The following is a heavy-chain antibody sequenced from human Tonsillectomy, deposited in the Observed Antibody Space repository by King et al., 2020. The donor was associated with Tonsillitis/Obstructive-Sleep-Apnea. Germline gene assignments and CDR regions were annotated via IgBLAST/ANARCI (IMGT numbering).Heavy chain of an antibody. V-gene: IGHV3-9*01. Sequence: VQLVESGGGLVQPSRSLRLSCAVSGFTFDDYGMHWVRQAPGKGLEWVSGISWNSGSIGYADSVKGRFTISRDNAKNSLYLQMNSLRAEDTALYYCAKDIMTTVTTENDAFDIWGQGTMVTVSS. CDR3: AKDIMTTVTTENDAFDI. D-gene: IGHD4-11*01. J-gene: IGHJ3*02. CDR1: GFTFDDYG. CDR2: ISWNSGSI.